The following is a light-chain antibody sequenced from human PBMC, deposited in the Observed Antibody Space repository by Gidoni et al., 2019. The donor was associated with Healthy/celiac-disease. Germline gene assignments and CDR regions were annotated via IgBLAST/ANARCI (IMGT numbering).Light chain of an antibody. Sequence: DIQMNQSPSSLSASVGDSVTITCRASQSISSYLNWYQQKPWKAPTLLIYAASSLQIGVPSRFSGSGSGTDSTLTISSLQPEDFATYYCQQSYSTLCTFGQGTKVEIK. CDR1: QSISSY. CDR3: QQSYSTLCT. V-gene: IGKV1-39*01. CDR2: AAS. J-gene: IGKJ1*01.